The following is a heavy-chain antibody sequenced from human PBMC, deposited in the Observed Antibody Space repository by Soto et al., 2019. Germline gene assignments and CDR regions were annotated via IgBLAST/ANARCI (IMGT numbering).Heavy chain of an antibody. J-gene: IGHJ6*02. V-gene: IGHV3-30*18. Sequence: RDPRGAAEVTFSDYGIHRVRKDTDKGLEWVAVISYDGSNKYYADSVKGRFTISRDNSKNTLYLQMNSLRAEDTAVYYCAKDLAPAPMIVVPDVWGQGTTVTVSS. CDR3: AKDLAPAPMIVVPDV. CDR2: ISYDGSNK. D-gene: IGHD3-22*01. CDR1: EVTFSDYG.